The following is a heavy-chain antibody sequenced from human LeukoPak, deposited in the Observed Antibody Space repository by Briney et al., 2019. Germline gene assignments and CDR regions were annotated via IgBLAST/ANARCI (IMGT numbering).Heavy chain of an antibody. Sequence: GGSLRLSCAASGFTFSNYSMHWVRQIPGEGLVWVSRICPDGTVTNYADSVKGRFTISRDNAKNMVFLQMNSLRADDTAVYYCVRDFRSADYWGQGILVTVSS. V-gene: IGHV3-74*01. CDR1: GFTFSNYS. CDR3: VRDFRSADY. CDR2: ICPDGTVT. J-gene: IGHJ4*02.